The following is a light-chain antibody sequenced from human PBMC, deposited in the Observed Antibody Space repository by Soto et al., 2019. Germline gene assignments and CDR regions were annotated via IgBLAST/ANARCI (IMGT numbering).Light chain of an antibody. CDR3: QQYNDWTLT. CDR1: QSVSNN. V-gene: IGKV3-15*01. J-gene: IGKJ4*01. Sequence: EIVMTQSPATLSVSPGEGATLSCRASQSVSNNLAWYQQKPGQAPRLLIFGSSTRATGIPATFSGSGSGTEFTLTITSLQPEDFAVYHCQQYNDWTLTFGGGTKVEIK. CDR2: GSS.